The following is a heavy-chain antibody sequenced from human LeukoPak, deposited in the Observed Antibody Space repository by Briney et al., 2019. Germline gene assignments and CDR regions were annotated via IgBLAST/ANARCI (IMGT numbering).Heavy chain of an antibody. CDR3: ATEMIGYGGHHDAFDI. D-gene: IGHD4-23*01. J-gene: IGHJ3*02. CDR2: INPNSGGT. V-gene: IGHV1-2*02. CDR1: GYTFTGYY. Sequence: GASVKVSCKASGYTFTGYYMHWVRQAPGQGLEWMGWINPNSGGTNYAQKFQGRVTMTRDTSISTAYMELSRLRSDDTAVYYCATEMIGYGGHHDAFDIWGQGTMVTVSS.